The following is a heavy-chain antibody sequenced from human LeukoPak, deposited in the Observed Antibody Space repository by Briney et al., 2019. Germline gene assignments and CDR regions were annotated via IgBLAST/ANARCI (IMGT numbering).Heavy chain of an antibody. Sequence: SETLSLTCTVSGGSISSYYWSWIRQHPGKGLEWIGYIYYSGSTYYNPSLKSRVTISVDTSKNQFSLKLSSVTAADTAVYYCARAPRGGRSSGNLDYWGQGTLVTVSS. D-gene: IGHD6-19*01. CDR3: ARAPRGGRSSGNLDY. V-gene: IGHV4-59*06. J-gene: IGHJ4*02. CDR1: GGSISSYY. CDR2: IYYSGST.